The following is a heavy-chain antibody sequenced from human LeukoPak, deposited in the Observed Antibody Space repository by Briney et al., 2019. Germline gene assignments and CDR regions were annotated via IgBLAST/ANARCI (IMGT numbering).Heavy chain of an antibody. CDR2: IKSDGGT. D-gene: IGHD3-22*01. CDR3: ARAPSEIGGYYPEYFRH. J-gene: IGHJ1*01. V-gene: IGHV3-74*01. Sequence: PGGSLRLSCAASGFTFSRYWMHWVRQAPGKGLVWVSRIKSDGGTNYADSVKGRFTISRDNAKNTVSLQVNSLRAEDTGVYYCARAPSEIGGYYPEYFRHWGQGTRVTVSS. CDR1: GFTFSRYW.